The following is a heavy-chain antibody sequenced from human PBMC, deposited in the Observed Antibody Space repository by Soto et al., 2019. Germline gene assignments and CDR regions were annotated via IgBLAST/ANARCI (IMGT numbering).Heavy chain of an antibody. CDR3: ASNAGNYYGSGSYYSRFDY. CDR2: IIPIFGTA. CDR1: GGTFSSYA. J-gene: IGHJ4*02. D-gene: IGHD3-10*01. V-gene: IGHV1-69*01. Sequence: QVQLVQSGAEGKKPGSSVKVSCKASGGTFSSYAISWVRQAPGQGLEWMGGIIPIFGTANYAQKFQGRVTITADESTSTAYMELSSLRSEDTAVYYCASNAGNYYGSGSYYSRFDYWGQGTLVTVSS.